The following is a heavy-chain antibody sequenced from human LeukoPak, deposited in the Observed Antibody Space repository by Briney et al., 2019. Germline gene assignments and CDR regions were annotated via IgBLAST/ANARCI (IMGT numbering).Heavy chain of an antibody. CDR2: IYYSGST. V-gene: IGHV4-59*01. Sequence: PETLSVTCIVSGGSISSYYWSWIRQPPGKGLEWIGYIYYSGSTTYNPSLKSRVTISVDTSKNQFSLRLSSVTAADTAVYYCARVQYYYGSGFDSWGQGTLVTVSS. CDR1: GGSISSYY. CDR3: ARVQYYYGSGFDS. D-gene: IGHD3-10*01. J-gene: IGHJ4*02.